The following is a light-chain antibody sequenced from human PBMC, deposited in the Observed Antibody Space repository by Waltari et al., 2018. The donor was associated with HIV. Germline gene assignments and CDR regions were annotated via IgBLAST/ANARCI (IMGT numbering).Light chain of an antibody. J-gene: IGKJ4*01. CDR3: QQYYSLPTT. Sequence: DIQMTQSPSSLSASVGDRVTITCRASQSISTYLNWYQQKRGKAPKLLIYTASSLQTGVPSRFSGSGSGTDFTLTISGLQADDVALYYCQQYYSLPTTFGGGTKVEIK. CDR1: QSISTY. V-gene: IGKV1-39*01. CDR2: TAS.